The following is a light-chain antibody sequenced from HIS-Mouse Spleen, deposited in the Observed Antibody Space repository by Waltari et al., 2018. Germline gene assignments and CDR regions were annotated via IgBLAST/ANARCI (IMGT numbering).Light chain of an antibody. J-gene: IGLJ3*02. CDR3: SSYTSSSTLV. V-gene: IGLV2-14*01. CDR2: EVS. Sequence: QSALTQPASVSGSPGQSITISGPGTSSDVGGYNYVPWYQQHPGKAPKLMIYEVSNRPSGVSNRFSGSKSGNTASLTISGLQAEDEADYYCSSYTSSSTLVFGGGTKLTVL. CDR1: SSDVGGYNY.